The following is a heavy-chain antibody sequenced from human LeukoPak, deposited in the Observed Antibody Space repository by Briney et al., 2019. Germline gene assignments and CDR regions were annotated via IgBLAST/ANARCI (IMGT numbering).Heavy chain of an antibody. CDR2: ISSSSSYI. J-gene: IGHJ3*02. D-gene: IGHD2-2*01. Sequence: GGSLRLSCAASGFTFSSYSMNWVRQAPGKGLEWVPSISSSSSYIYYADSVKGRFTISRDNAKNSLYLQMNSLRAEDTAVYYCAREGSGDIVVVPAPDAFDIWGQGTMVTVSS. CDR3: AREGSGDIVVVPAPDAFDI. V-gene: IGHV3-21*01. CDR1: GFTFSSYS.